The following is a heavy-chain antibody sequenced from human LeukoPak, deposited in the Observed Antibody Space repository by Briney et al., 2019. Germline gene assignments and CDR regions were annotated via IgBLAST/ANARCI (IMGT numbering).Heavy chain of an antibody. CDR2: IYHSRST. CDR3: ARRSGSGYYYFDY. V-gene: IGHV4-38-2*01. D-gene: IGHD3-10*01. Sequence: KPSETLSLTCAVSGYSISSGYYWGWIRQPPGKGLEWIGSIYHSRSTYYNPSLKSRVTISVDTSKNQFSLKLNSVTAADTAVYYCARRSGSGYYYFDYWGQGTLVTVSS. CDR1: GYSISSGYY. J-gene: IGHJ4*02.